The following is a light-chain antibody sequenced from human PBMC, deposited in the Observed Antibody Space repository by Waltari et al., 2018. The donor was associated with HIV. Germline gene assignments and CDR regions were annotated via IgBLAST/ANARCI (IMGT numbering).Light chain of an antibody. CDR1: QSLLHSNGYNC. V-gene: IGKV2-28*01. J-gene: IGKJ1*01. Sequence: DIVMTQSPLSLPVTPGEPASISCRSSQSLLHSNGYNCLDWYLQKPGQSPQLLIYLGSNRASGVPGRFSGSGSGTDFTLKISRVEAEDVGVYYCMQALQTPRTFGQGTKVEIK. CDR3: MQALQTPRT. CDR2: LGS.